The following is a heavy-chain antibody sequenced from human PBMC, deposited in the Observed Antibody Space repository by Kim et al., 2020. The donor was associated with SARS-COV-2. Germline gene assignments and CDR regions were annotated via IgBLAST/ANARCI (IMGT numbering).Heavy chain of an antibody. D-gene: IGHD3-10*02. CDR3: ANVPFSDAFDI. J-gene: IGHJ3*02. CDR2: ISYDGSNK. V-gene: IGHV3-30*18. CDR1: GFTFSSYG. Sequence: GGSLRLSCAASGFTFSSYGMHWVRQAPGKGLEWVAVISYDGSNKYYADSVKGRFTISRDNSKNTLYLQMNSLRAEDTAVYYCANVPFSDAFDIWGQGTMVTVSS.